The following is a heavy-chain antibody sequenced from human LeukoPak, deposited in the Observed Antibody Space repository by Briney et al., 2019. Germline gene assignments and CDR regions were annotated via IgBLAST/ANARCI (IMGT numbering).Heavy chain of an antibody. J-gene: IGHJ6*02. CDR2: IRFTGSYI. CDR3: ARDFRASYYYGLDV. CDR1: GFTFSHYS. V-gene: IGHV3-21*01. Sequence: PGGSLRLSCVASGFTFSHYSMNWVRQAPGKGLEWVSSIRFTGSYIYYADSVKGRFTISRDDAKNLLSLQMISLRAEDTALYYCARDFRASYYYGLDVWGQGTTVTVSS.